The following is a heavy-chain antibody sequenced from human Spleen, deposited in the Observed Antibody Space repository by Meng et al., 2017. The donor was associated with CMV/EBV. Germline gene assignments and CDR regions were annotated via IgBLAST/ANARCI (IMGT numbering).Heavy chain of an antibody. J-gene: IGHJ6*02. Sequence: ASVKVSCQASGYTFITYYIHWVRQAPGQGLEWMGRINPDGGTTTYSQKFQGGVTMTRDTSISTAYMELSRLRSDDTAVYYCARGHAITIFGVAHYGMDVWGQGTTVTVSS. CDR1: GYTFITYY. CDR3: ARGHAITIFGVAHYGMDV. CDR2: INPDGGTT. D-gene: IGHD3-3*01. V-gene: IGHV1-2*02.